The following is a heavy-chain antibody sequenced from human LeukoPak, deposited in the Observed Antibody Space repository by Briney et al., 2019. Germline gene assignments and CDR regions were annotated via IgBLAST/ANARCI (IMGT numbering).Heavy chain of an antibody. V-gene: IGHV3-23*01. CDR2: IGGEKSGSWT. CDR1: GFTFSHYH. D-gene: IGHD3-3*02. J-gene: IGHJ4*02. CDR3: ARAGVISGWDY. Sequence: GGSLRLSCLTSGFTFSHYHMNWVRQAPGKGLEWLSAIGGEKSGSWTKSADSVKGRFTISRDNSENTLYLQMDSLTVEDTAVYYCARAGVISGWDYWGQGVLVTVSS.